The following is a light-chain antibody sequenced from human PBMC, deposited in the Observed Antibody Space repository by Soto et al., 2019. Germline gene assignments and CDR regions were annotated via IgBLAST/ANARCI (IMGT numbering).Light chain of an antibody. J-gene: IGKJ4*01. CDR1: QSVERH. V-gene: IGKV3-15*01. Sequence: EKVMTQFPATLSVSPGERATLSCRASQSVERHLAWYQQKPGQAPHLLIYGASIRATGIPARFSGGGSVTEFTLTISSLQSEDFALYYCQQYNSWPLSFGGGTKVEIK. CDR3: QQYNSWPLS. CDR2: GAS.